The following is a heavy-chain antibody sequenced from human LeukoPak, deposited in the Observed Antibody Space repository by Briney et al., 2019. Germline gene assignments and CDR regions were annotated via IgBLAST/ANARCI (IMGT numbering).Heavy chain of an antibody. CDR3: AREPYCGGDCRYVDY. CDR2: ISSSGSTI. V-gene: IGHV3-48*03. D-gene: IGHD2-21*02. J-gene: IGHJ4*02. CDR1: GFTFSSYE. Sequence: GESLRLSCAASGFTFSSYEMNWVRQAPGKGLEWVSYISSSGSTIYYADSVKGRFTISRDNAKNSLYLQMNSLRAEDTAVYYCAREPYCGGDCRYVDYWGQGTLVTVSS.